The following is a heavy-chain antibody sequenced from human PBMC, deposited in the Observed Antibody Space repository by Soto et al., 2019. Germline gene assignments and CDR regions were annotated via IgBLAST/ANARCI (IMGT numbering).Heavy chain of an antibody. J-gene: IGHJ4*02. CDR1: GFTFSSYE. CDR2: ISSSGSTI. V-gene: IGHV3-48*03. CDR3: PRAGEYSNPVFFFDY. Sequence: PGGSLRLSCAASGFTFSSYEMNWVRQAPGKGLEWVSYISSSGSTIYYADSVKGRFTISRDNAKNSLYLQMNSLRAEDTAVYYCPRAGEYSNPVFFFDYWGQGNLVTVSS. D-gene: IGHD4-4*01.